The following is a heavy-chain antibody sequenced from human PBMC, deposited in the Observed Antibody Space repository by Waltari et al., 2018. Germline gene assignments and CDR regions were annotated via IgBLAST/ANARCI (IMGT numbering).Heavy chain of an antibody. Sequence: QVQLQQWGAGLLKPSETLSLTCAVYGGSFSGYYWSWIRQPPGKGLEWIGEINHTGSTNYNPSPKRRVTLSVDTSKNQFSLKLSSVAAADTAVYYCARGVEMATTNYFDYWGQGTLVTVSS. CDR2: INHTGST. D-gene: IGHD5-12*01. J-gene: IGHJ4*02. V-gene: IGHV4-34*01. CDR1: GGSFSGYY. CDR3: ARGVEMATTNYFDY.